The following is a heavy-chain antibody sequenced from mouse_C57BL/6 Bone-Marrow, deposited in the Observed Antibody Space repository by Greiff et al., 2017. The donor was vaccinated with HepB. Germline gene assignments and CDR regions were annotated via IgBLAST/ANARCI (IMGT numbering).Heavy chain of an antibody. Sequence: VQLQQSGAELVRPGASVKLSCTASGFNIKDDYMDWVKQRPEQGLEWIGWIDPENGDTEYASKFQGKATITADTSSNTAYLQLSSLTSEDTAVYYCTTSDGYYGGFAYWGQGTLVTVSA. V-gene: IGHV14-4*01. D-gene: IGHD2-3*01. CDR2: IDPENGDT. CDR1: GFNIKDDY. J-gene: IGHJ3*01. CDR3: TTSDGYYGGFAY.